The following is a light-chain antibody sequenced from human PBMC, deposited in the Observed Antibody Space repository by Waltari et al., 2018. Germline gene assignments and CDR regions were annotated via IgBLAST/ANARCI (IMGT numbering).Light chain of an antibody. CDR1: QTASRA. J-gene: IGKJ1*01. CDR2: AAS. Sequence: EIVLTQYPGTLSLSPGDRATLACRASQTASRALAWYQQKPDQAPRLLIYAASSRATGIPDRFSGGGSGTDFSLTISRLEPEDFAVYYCQHYVTLPATFGQGTKVAF. V-gene: IGKV3-20*01. CDR3: QHYVTLPAT.